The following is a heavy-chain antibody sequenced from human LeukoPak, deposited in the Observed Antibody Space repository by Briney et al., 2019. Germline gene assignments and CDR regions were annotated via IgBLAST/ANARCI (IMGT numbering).Heavy chain of an antibody. CDR3: ARGDSSGWSRYYYYYGMDV. D-gene: IGHD6-19*01. CDR1: GGSFSGYY. CDR2: INHSGST. Sequence: PSETLSLTCAVYGGSFSGYYWSWIRQPPGKGLEWIGEINHSGSTNYNPSLKSRVTISVDTSKNQFSLKLSSVTAADTAVYYCARGDSSGWSRYYYYYGMDVWGQGTTVTVSS. V-gene: IGHV4-34*01. J-gene: IGHJ6*02.